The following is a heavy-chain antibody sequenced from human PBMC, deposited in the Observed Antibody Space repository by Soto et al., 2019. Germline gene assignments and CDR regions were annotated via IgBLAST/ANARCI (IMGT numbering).Heavy chain of an antibody. Sequence: EVQLVESGGDLVQPGGSLRLSCAGSGFMFSSYSMNWVCQAPGKGLEWVSYISTSSTTTFYADSVKGRFTISRDNAKNSLYLQMNSLRAEDTAVYYCARDGYNIFDYWGQGTLVTVSS. CDR2: ISTSSTTT. J-gene: IGHJ4*02. CDR3: ARDGYNIFDY. D-gene: IGHD5-18*01. V-gene: IGHV3-48*01. CDR1: GFMFSSYS.